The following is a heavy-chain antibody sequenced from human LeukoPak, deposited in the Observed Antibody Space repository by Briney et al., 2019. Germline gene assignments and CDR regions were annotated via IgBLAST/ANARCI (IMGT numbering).Heavy chain of an antibody. Sequence: GESLRLSCAASGFTFSSYEMNWVRQAPGKGLEWVSYISSSGSTIYYADSVKGRFTISRDNAKNSLYLQMNSLRAEDTAVYYCARGSSSWSNYYYYYMDVWGKGTTVTVSS. V-gene: IGHV3-48*03. CDR3: ARGSSSWSNYYYYYMDV. J-gene: IGHJ6*03. CDR1: GFTFSSYE. D-gene: IGHD6-13*01. CDR2: ISSSGSTI.